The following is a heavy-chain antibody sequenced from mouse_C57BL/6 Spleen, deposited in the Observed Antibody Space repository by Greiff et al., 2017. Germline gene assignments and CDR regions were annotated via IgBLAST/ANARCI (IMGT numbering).Heavy chain of an antibody. CDR2: IDPSDSYT. J-gene: IGHJ3*01. CDR1: GYTFTSYW. CDR3: ERLGLRKKGAWFAY. V-gene: IGHV1-69*01. D-gene: IGHD1-1*01. Sequence: QVQLQQPGAELVMPGASVKLSCKASGYTFTSYWMHWVKQRPGQGLEWIGEIDPSDSYTNYNQKFKGKSTLTVDKSSSTAYMQLSSLTSEDSGVYYCERLGLRKKGAWFAYWGQGTLVTVSA.